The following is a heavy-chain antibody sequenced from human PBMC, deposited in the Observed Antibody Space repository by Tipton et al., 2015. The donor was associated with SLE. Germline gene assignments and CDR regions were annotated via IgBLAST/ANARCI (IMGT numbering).Heavy chain of an antibody. CDR2: IWYDGSYK. D-gene: IGHD6-19*01. CDR1: GFTFSTYG. Sequence: SLRLFCAASGFTFSTYGMHWVRQAPGKGLEWVAIIWYDGSYKYYADSVKGRFTVSRDNSKNTLYLQMNSLRAEDTALYYCAKDGGEQWLYYYGMDVWGQGTTVTVSS. CDR3: AKDGGEQWLYYYGMDV. V-gene: IGHV3-30*02. J-gene: IGHJ6*02.